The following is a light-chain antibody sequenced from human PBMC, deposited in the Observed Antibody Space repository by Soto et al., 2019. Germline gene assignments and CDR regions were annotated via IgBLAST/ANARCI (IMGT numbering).Light chain of an antibody. CDR2: DAS. Sequence: EIVLTQSPATLSLSPGERATLSCRASQGVSSYLAWYQQKPGQAPRLLIYDASNRATGIPARFSGSGPGTDFTLTISRLEPEDFAVYYCQQRSNWPLTFGGGTKVEIK. CDR3: QQRSNWPLT. V-gene: IGKV3D-11*01. J-gene: IGKJ4*01. CDR1: QGVSSY.